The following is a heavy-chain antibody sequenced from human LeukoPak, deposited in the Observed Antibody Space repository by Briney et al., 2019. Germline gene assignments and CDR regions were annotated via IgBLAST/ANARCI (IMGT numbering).Heavy chain of an antibody. D-gene: IGHD5-12*01. CDR2: ISGHCSTT. CDR3: AKDPLSRGEWLRWGYYYYGMDV. Sequence: GGSLRLSCAASGFTFRDYAMTWVRQAPGKGLEWVSSISGHCSTTYYADSVKGRFSISRDNSKNTLYLQMNSLRAEDTAVYYCAKDPLSRGEWLRWGYYYYGMDVWGQGTTVTVSS. CDR1: GFTFRDYA. J-gene: IGHJ6*02. V-gene: IGHV3-23*01.